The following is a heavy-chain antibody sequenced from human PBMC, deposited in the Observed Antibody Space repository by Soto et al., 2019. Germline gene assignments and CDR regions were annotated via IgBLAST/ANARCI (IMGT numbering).Heavy chain of an antibody. CDR2: VDSDGSVT. J-gene: IGHJ4*02. V-gene: IGHV3-74*01. CDR1: GITFSGYW. CDR3: ATVFEH. Sequence: EVQLVESGGGSVQPGGSLRLSCVASGITFSGYWMHRVRHVPGKGRVWVARVDSDGSVTSYADSVQGRFTISRDNAKNTLYLHMNRLRVAGTAVYYCATVFEHWGQGIPVTVSS.